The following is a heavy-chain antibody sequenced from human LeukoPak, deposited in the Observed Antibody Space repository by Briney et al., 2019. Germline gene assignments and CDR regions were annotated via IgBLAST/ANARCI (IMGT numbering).Heavy chain of an antibody. Sequence: PGGSLRLSCAASGFTLSSYNMKWVRPAPGKGLEGVSSISNSNNYIYYPDSVKGRFTISRDNAKNSLYLQMNSLRAEDTAVYYCARDLTPRYYYDSSGYYRPSGSDAFDIWGQGTMVTVSS. D-gene: IGHD3-22*01. CDR2: ISNSNNYI. CDR1: GFTLSSYN. J-gene: IGHJ3*02. V-gene: IGHV3-21*01. CDR3: ARDLTPRYYYDSSGYYRPSGSDAFDI.